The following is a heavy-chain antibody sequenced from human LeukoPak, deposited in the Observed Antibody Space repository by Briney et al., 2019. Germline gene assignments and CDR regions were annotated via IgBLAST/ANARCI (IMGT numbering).Heavy chain of an antibody. CDR1: GFTFSDYY. CDR3: ARDFRVVRGVIITDNWFDP. J-gene: IGHJ5*02. Sequence: GGSLRLSCAASGFTFSDYYMSRIRQAPGKGLEWVSYISSSGSTIYYADSVKGRFTISRDNAKNSLYLQMNSLRAEDTAAYYCARDFRVVRGVIITDNWFDPWGQGTLVTVSS. CDR2: ISSSGSTI. D-gene: IGHD3-10*01. V-gene: IGHV3-11*01.